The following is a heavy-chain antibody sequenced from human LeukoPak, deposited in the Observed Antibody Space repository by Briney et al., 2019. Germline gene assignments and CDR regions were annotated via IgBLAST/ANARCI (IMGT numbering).Heavy chain of an antibody. CDR2: INPKSGGT. D-gene: IGHD5-24*01. CDR1: GYTFTDCY. V-gene: IGHV1-2*02. CDR3: AREEMDSNSFDY. J-gene: IGHJ4*02. Sequence: GASVKVSCKASGYTFTDCYMPWVRQAPGQGLEWMGWINPKSGGTNYGQKFQGRVTMTRDTSISTGYMEVSRLTSDDTAVYYCAREEMDSNSFDYWGQGTLVTVSS.